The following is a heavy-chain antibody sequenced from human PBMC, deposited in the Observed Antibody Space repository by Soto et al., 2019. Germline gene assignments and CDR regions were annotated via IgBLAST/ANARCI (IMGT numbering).Heavy chain of an antibody. J-gene: IGHJ4*02. Sequence: PGESLKTFCRGSGFSFSDYWDAWVRQMPGKGPEWVGIIKGGDSDTRYSRSFQGQVNDSDGKPIDTAYLPWDKPKARDTAISFFARPDSNGWYQNWGQGTPVTVSS. V-gene: IGHV5-51*01. CDR2: IKGGDSDT. CDR1: GFSFSDYW. CDR3: ARPDSNGWYQN. D-gene: IGHD3-22*01.